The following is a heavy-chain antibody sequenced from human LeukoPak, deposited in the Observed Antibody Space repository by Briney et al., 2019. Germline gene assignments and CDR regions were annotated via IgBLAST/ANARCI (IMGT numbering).Heavy chain of an antibody. CDR2: ISGSGGTT. CDR3: AKDGDQVTVTKLGY. D-gene: IGHD4-17*01. CDR1: GSPFSNYV. V-gene: IGHV3-23*01. J-gene: IGHJ4*02. Sequence: PGGSLRLSCPAPGSPFSNYVMSWVRQAPGKGLEWFSGISGSGGTTDYADSMKGRFTISRDNSNNTQYLEMNSLRAEDTAVYYCAKDGDQVTVTKLGYWGQGTLVPVSS.